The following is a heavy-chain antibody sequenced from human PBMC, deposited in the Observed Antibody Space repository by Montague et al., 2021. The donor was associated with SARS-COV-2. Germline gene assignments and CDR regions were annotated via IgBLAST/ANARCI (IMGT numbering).Heavy chain of an antibody. Sequence: SETLSLTCTVSGGSISSYYWSWIRQPPGKGLEWIGNIYYSGSTNYNPSLKSRVTISVDTSKNQFSLKLSSVTAADTAVYYCARDTEGYISSWYHDYWGQGTLVTVSS. CDR2: IYYSGST. CDR3: ARDTEGYISSWYHDY. D-gene: IGHD6-13*01. CDR1: GGSISSYY. J-gene: IGHJ4*02. V-gene: IGHV4-59*01.